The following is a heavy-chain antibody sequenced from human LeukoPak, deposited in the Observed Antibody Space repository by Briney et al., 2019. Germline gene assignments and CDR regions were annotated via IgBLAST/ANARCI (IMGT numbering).Heavy chain of an antibody. CDR1: GYIFTGCY. V-gene: IGHV1-2*06. Sequence: ASVKVSCKASGYIFTGCYMHWVRQAPGQGLEWVGRINPNSGGTNYAQKFQGRVTMTRDTSISTAYMELSSLMSDDTAVYYCATTYSTVFDYWGQGTLVTVSS. D-gene: IGHD1-1*01. CDR3: ATTYSTVFDY. CDR2: INPNSGGT. J-gene: IGHJ4*02.